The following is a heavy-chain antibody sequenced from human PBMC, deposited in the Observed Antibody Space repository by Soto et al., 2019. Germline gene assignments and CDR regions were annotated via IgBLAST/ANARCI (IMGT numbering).Heavy chain of an antibody. Sequence: WWSLRLSCATSGLTFSNYAMSWFRQAPGGGLEWVSSISGSSSTTYYADSVRRRFTISRDRSKNTLYLQMSSLRAEDTALYYCAKNQERELPRVIDFWGQGTLVTVSS. CDR3: AKNQERELPRVIDF. J-gene: IGHJ4*02. D-gene: IGHD1-7*01. CDR1: GLTFSNYA. CDR2: ISGSSSTT. V-gene: IGHV3-23*01.